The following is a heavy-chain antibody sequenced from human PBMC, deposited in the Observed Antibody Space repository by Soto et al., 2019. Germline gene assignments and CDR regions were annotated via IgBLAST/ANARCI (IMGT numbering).Heavy chain of an antibody. J-gene: IGHJ6*02. V-gene: IGHV1-24*01. D-gene: IGHD3-22*01. Sequence: GASVKVSCKVSGYTLTELSMHWVRQAPGKGLEWMGGFDPEDGETIYAQKFQGRVTMTEDTSTDTAYMELSSLRSEDTAVYYCAANPNYYDSSLIRIWGQGTTVTVSS. CDR1: GYTLTELS. CDR2: FDPEDGET. CDR3: AANPNYYDSSLIRI.